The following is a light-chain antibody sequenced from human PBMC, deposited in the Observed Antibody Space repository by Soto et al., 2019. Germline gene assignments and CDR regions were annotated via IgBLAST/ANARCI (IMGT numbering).Light chain of an antibody. CDR2: EVR. Sequence: QSALTQPASVSASPGQSITISCTGTSSDVGGYNYVSWYQQHPGKALKLMIYEVRNRPLGVSTRFSASKSGNTASLFISGLQAEDEADYYCASYTSTNTLVFGGGTKLTVL. V-gene: IGLV2-14*01. CDR1: SSDVGGYNY. J-gene: IGLJ2*01. CDR3: ASYTSTNTLV.